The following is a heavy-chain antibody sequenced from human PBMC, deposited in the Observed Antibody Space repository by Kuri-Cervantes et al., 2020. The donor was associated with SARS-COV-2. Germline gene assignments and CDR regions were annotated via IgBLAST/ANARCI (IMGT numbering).Heavy chain of an antibody. CDR2: ISYDGSNK. D-gene: IGHD6-13*01. Sequence: GGSLRLSCAASGFTFSSYAMHWVRQAPGKGLEWVAVISYDGSNKYYADSVKGRFTISRDNAKNSLYLQMNSLRAEDTALYYCARDGRAYSSSWQPSYYWGQGTLVTVSS. CDR1: GFTFSSYA. CDR3: ARDGRAYSSSWQPSYY. V-gene: IGHV3-30-3*01. J-gene: IGHJ4*02.